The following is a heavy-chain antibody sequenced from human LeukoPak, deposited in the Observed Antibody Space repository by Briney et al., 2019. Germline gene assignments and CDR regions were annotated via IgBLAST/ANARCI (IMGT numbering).Heavy chain of an antibody. J-gene: IGHJ6*02. CDR3: ARGGAQGMDV. CDR1: GFTFSDYY. Sequence: PGGSLRLSCAASGFTFSDYYMTWIRQAPGKGLEWVSYISGDSNIIYYGDSVKGRFTISRDNAKNSLYLQMNSLRGEDTAVYFCARGGAQGMDVWGQGTTVTVSS. V-gene: IGHV3-11*01. D-gene: IGHD1-26*01. CDR2: ISGDSNII.